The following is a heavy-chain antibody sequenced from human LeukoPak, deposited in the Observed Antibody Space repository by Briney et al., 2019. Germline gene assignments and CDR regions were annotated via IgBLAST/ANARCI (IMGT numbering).Heavy chain of an antibody. V-gene: IGHV3-9*01. CDR2: ISWNSGSI. D-gene: IGHD6-19*01. J-gene: IGHJ4*02. CDR3: AKDRDAGYSSGWYVD. CDR1: GFTFSSYA. Sequence: GGSLRLSCAASGFTFSSYAMSWVRQAPGKGLEWVPGISWNSGSIGYADSVKGRFTISRDNAKNSPYLQMNSLRAEDTALYYCAKDRDAGYSSGWYVDWGQGTLVTVSS.